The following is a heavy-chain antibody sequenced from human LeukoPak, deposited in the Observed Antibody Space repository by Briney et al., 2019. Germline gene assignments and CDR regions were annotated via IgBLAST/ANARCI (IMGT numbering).Heavy chain of an antibody. CDR1: GFTFDDYA. D-gene: IGHD5-18*01. V-gene: IGHV3-9*01. CDR2: ISWNSGSI. J-gene: IGHJ4*02. Sequence: GGSLRLSCAASGFTFDDYAMHWVRQAPGKGLEWVSGISWNSGSIGYADSVKGRFTISRDNAKNSLYLQMNSLRAEDTALYYCARVIGYSYGYLDYWGQGTLVTVSS. CDR3: ARVIGYSYGYLDY.